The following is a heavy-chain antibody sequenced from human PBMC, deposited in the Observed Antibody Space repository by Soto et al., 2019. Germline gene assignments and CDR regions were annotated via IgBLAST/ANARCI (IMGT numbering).Heavy chain of an antibody. D-gene: IGHD6-6*01. CDR1: GFTFSSYA. Sequence: PWGALRLSCAASGFTFSSYAMSWVRQAPGKGLEWVSAISGSGGSTYYADSVKGRFTISRDNSKNTLYLQMNSLRAEDTAVYYCAKDAKPCIAARLCRVYYFDYWGQGALVTVSS. CDR3: AKDAKPCIAARLCRVYYFDY. J-gene: IGHJ4*02. CDR2: ISGSGGST. V-gene: IGHV3-23*01.